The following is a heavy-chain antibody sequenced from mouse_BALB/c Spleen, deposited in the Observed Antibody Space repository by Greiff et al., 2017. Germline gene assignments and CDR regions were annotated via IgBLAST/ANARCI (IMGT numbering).Heavy chain of an antibody. Sequence: EVKVVESGGGLVKPGGSLKLSCASSGFTFSSYAMSWVRQTPEKRLEWVATISSGGSYTYYPDSVKGRFTISRDNAKNTLYLQMSSLRSEDTAMYYCARDDPAWFAYWGQGTLVTVSA. J-gene: IGHJ3*01. CDR1: GFTFSSYA. V-gene: IGHV5-9-3*01. D-gene: IGHD2-12*01. CDR2: ISSGGSYT. CDR3: ARDDPAWFAY.